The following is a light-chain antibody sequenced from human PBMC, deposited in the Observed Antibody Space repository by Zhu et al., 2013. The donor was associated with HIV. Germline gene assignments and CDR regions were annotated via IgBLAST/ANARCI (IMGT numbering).Light chain of an antibody. J-gene: IGLJ3*02. CDR1: SSNIGTNS. CDR3: ATWDASLNAWV. V-gene: IGLV1-47*01. Sequence: QSVLTQPPSASGTPGQRVTISCSGSSSNIGTNSVYWYQQLPGTAPKLLIYRNDQRPSGVPDRFSGSKSGTSASLAFSGLRFEDEADYYCATWDASLNAWVFGGGTKLTVL. CDR2: RND.